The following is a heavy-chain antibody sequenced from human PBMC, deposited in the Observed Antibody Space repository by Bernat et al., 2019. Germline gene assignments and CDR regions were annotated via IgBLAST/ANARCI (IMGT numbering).Heavy chain of an antibody. J-gene: IGHJ3*02. D-gene: IGHD6-19*01. CDR3: AKGDRRAWLANDSFDI. V-gene: IGHV4-31*03. CDR1: GGSISSGGYY. Sequence: QVQLQESGPVLVKPSQTLSLTCTVSGGSISSGGYYWSWIRQHPGKGLEWIGYIYYSGSTYYNPSLKSRVTISVDTSKNQFSLKLSSVTAADTAVYYCAKGDRRAWLANDSFDIWGKGTMVPVSS. CDR2: IYYSGST.